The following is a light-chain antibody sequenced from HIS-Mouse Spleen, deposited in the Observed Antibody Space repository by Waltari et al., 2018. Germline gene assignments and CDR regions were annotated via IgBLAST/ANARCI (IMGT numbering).Light chain of an antibody. Sequence: DIVMPQSPASLAVFLGERATINCKSSQSVLYSSNNKNYLAWYQQKPGQPPKLLIYWASTRESGVPDRFSGSGSGTDFTLTISSLQAEDVAVYYCQQYYSTPYTFGQGTKLEIK. J-gene: IGKJ2*01. CDR3: QQYYSTPYT. CDR2: WAS. V-gene: IGKV4-1*01. CDR1: QSVLYSSNNKNY.